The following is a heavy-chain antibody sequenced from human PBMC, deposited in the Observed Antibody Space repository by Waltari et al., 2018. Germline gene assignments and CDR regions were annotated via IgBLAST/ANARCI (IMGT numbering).Heavy chain of an antibody. CDR1: GFTFSSYG. Sequence: QVQLVESGGGVVQPGRSLRLSCAASGFTFSSYGMNWVRQAPGKGLEWVAVKSYDGSNKYYADSLKARFTISRDNSKNTLYLQMNSLRAEDTAVYYCAKGGGGRDGYNLGDYWGQGTLVTVSS. V-gene: IGHV3-30*18. CDR3: AKGGGGRDGYNLGDY. CDR2: KSYDGSNK. J-gene: IGHJ4*02. D-gene: IGHD5-12*01.